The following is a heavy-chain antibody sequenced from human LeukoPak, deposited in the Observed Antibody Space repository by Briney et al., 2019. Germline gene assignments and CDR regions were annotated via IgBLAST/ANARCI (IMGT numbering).Heavy chain of an antibody. CDR3: VRGPGSSWYQADH. V-gene: IGHV3-53*01. CDR2: IYSGGST. CDR1: GFTVSSNY. Sequence: PGGSLRLSCAASGFTVSSNYMSWVRQAPGEGLEWVSVIYSGGSTYYADSVKGRFTISRDNSKNTLYLQMNSLRAEDTAVYYCVRGPGSSWYQADHWGQGTLVTVSS. D-gene: IGHD6-13*01. J-gene: IGHJ4*02.